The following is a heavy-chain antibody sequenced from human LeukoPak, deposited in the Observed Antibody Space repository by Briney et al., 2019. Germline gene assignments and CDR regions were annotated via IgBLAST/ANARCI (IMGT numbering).Heavy chain of an antibody. CDR1: GFTFSSYA. CDR3: ARDVGLQYDFDY. V-gene: IGHV3-30-3*01. D-gene: IGHD4-11*01. Sequence: GGSLRLSCAASGFTFSSYAMHWVRQAPGKGLEWVAVISYDGSNKYYADSVKGRFTISRDNAKNSLYLQMNSLRAEDTAVYYCARDVGLQYDFDYWGQGTLVTVSS. CDR2: ISYDGSNK. J-gene: IGHJ4*02.